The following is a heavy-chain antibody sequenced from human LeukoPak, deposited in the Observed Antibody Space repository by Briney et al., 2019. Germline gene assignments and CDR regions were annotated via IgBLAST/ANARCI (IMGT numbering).Heavy chain of an antibody. V-gene: IGHV3-11*06. J-gene: IGHJ4*02. CDR1: GFAFGDYG. CDR3: ASRWAAAGDLDY. Sequence: GGSLRLSCAASGFAFGDYGMNWIRQAPGKGLEWVSHITSDSGVTNYADSVKGRFTISRDNAKNSLYLQVSSLRAEDTAVYFCASRWAAAGDLDYWGQGTLVTVSS. D-gene: IGHD6-13*01. CDR2: ITSDSGVT.